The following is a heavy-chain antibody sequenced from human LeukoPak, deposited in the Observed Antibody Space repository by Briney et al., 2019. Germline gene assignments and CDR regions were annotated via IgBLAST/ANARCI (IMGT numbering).Heavy chain of an antibody. D-gene: IGHD3-10*01. CDR2: INQSVNT. J-gene: IGHJ4*02. CDR1: GESYSGYY. V-gene: IGHV4-34*01. CDR3: ARGYGSGFAY. Sequence: SEILSLTCAFYGESYSGYYWSWISQSPGKGLAWMGEINQSVNTNHNPALKSRVTISADTSKSQCSLKVSSVTAANTAVYYCARGYGSGFAYWGQGTLLTVSS.